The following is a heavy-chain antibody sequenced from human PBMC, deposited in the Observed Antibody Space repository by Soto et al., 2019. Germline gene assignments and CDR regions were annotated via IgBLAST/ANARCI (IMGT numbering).Heavy chain of an antibody. J-gene: IGHJ4*02. CDR2: ISYDGSNK. V-gene: IGHV3-30*18. CDR3: AKDHGDGMGGFDY. Sequence: QVQLVESGGGVVQPGRSLRLSCAASGFTFSSYGMHWVRQAPGKGLEWVAVISYDGSNKYYADSVKGRFTISRDNSKNTLYLQMNSLRAEDTAVYYCAKDHGDGMGGFDYWGQGTLVTVSS. D-gene: IGHD4-17*01. CDR1: GFTFSSYG.